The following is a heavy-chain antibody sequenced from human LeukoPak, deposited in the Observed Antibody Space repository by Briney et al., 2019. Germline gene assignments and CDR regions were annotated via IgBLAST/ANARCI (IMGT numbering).Heavy chain of an antibody. V-gene: IGHV1-2*02. D-gene: IGHD3-22*01. CDR3: ARVGKYYYDSSGYIAY. J-gene: IGHJ4*02. Sequence: ASVKVSCKASGYTFTCYYMHWVRQAPGQGLEWMGWINPNSGGTNYAQKFQGRVTMTRDTSISTAYMELSRLRSDDTAVYYCARVGKYYYDSSGYIAYWGQGTLVTVSS. CDR2: INPNSGGT. CDR1: GYTFTCYY.